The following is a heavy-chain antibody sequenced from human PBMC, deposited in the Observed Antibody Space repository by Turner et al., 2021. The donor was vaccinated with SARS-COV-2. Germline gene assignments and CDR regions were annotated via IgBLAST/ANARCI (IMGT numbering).Heavy chain of an antibody. CDR3: ATLPSPLHAFWSGYYVFDP. CDR2: FDPEHGET. D-gene: IGHD3-3*01. Sequence: QVQLVQSGAEVKKPGASVKVSCKVSGYTLTELSMHWVRQAPGKGLEWMGGFDPEHGETIYAQKFQGGVTMTEDTSTDTAYMELSSLRSEDTAVYYCATLPSPLHAFWSGYYVFDPWGQGTLVTVSS. V-gene: IGHV1-24*01. CDR1: GYTLTELS. J-gene: IGHJ5*02.